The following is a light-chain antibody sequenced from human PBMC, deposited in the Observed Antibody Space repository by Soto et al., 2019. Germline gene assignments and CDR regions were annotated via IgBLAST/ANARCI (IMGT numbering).Light chain of an antibody. CDR1: SSDVGGYNY. Sequence: QSALTQPRSVSGSPGQSVTISCTGTSSDVGGYNYVSWYQQHPGKAPKLMIYDVTKRPSGVPYRFSGSKSGNTASLTISGLQAEDEADYYCCSYAGIYTGVFGGGTKLTVL. J-gene: IGLJ2*01. CDR3: CSYAGIYTGV. V-gene: IGLV2-11*01. CDR2: DVT.